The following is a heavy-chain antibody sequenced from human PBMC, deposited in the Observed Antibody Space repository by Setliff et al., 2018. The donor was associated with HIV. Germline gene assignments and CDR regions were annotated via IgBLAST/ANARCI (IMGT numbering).Heavy chain of an antibody. V-gene: IGHV4-4*09. Sequence: SETLSLTCTVSGGSISSYYWSWVRQPPGKGLEWIGYIYTTGSTNYNPSLKSRVTMSVDTSKNQFSLKLSSVTAADTAVYYCARAVHSGWYYFDYWGQGTLVTVSS. D-gene: IGHD6-19*01. J-gene: IGHJ4*02. CDR1: GGSISSYY. CDR3: ARAVHSGWYYFDY. CDR2: IYTTGST.